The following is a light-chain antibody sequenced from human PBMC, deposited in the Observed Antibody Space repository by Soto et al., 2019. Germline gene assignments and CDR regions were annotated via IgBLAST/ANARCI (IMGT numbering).Light chain of an antibody. CDR2: RNK. V-gene: IGLV1-47*01. Sequence: SVLTPPPSASCTPRHMVTISCSAISSNIGRSYVYLYQHLPGTAPKLLIYRNKQRPSGVPDRFSGSKSGTSASLAISGLRSEDEVDYFCATWNDSSSGWVRCAGTK. J-gene: IGLJ3*02. CDR1: SSNIGRSY. CDR3: ATWNDSSSGWV.